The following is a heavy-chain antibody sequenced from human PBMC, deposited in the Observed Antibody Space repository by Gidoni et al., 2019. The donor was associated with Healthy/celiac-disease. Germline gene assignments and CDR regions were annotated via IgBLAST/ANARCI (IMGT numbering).Heavy chain of an antibody. V-gene: IGHV3-13*04. J-gene: IGHJ3*02. D-gene: IGHD3-10*01. CDR2: IGTAGDT. Sequence: EVQLVESGGGLVQPGGSLRLSCAPSGFTFSSYDMHWVRQATGKGLEWVSAIGTAGDTYYPGSVKGRFTISRENAKNSLYLQMNSLRAGDTAVYYCARATIGGYGSGRGAFDIWGQGTMVTVSS. CDR3: ARATIGGYGSGRGAFDI. CDR1: GFTFSSYD.